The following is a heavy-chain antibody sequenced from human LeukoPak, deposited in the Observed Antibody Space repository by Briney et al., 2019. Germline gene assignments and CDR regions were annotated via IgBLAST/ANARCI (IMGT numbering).Heavy chain of an antibody. Sequence: GGSLRLSCAASGFTFSSYSMNWVRQAPGKGLEWVSSISSSSSYIYYADSVKGRFTISRDNAKNSLYLQMNSLRAEDTAAYYCARSYFSSGWTPPFDYWGQGTLVTVPS. CDR3: ARSYFSSGWTPPFDY. J-gene: IGHJ4*02. D-gene: IGHD6-19*01. CDR2: ISSSSSYI. V-gene: IGHV3-21*01. CDR1: GFTFSSYS.